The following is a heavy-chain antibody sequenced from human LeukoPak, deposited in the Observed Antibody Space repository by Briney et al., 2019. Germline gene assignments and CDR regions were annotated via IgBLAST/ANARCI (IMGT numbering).Heavy chain of an antibody. Sequence: PSETLSLICTVSGGSISSSSYYWGWIRQPPGKGLEWIGSFYYSGSTYYNPSLKSRVTISVDTSKNQFSLKLSSVTATDTAVYYCARRRSGNSYVDYWGQGTLVTVSS. CDR3: ARRRSGNSYVDY. CDR1: GGSISSSSYY. CDR2: FYYSGST. V-gene: IGHV4-39*01. J-gene: IGHJ4*02. D-gene: IGHD5-18*01.